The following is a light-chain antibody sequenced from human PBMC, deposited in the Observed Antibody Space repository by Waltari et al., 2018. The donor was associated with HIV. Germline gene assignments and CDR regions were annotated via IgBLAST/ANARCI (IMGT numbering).Light chain of an antibody. Sequence: EIVLTQSPGSLSLSPGERATLSCRASQSIRSIYLAWYQQKPGQAPRLLFYGASSRVTGIPDRFRGSGSGTDFTLTINRLEPEDFAVYYCHHFGSSPRTFGQGTKVEIK. CDR3: HHFGSSPRT. V-gene: IGKV3-20*01. CDR1: QSIRSIY. J-gene: IGKJ1*01. CDR2: GAS.